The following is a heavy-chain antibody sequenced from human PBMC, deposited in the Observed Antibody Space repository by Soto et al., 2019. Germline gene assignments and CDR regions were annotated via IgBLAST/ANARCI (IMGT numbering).Heavy chain of an antibody. D-gene: IGHD5-18*01. V-gene: IGHV4-59*01. CDR1: GGSISSYY. CDR3: ASGRIQLWYPFDY. J-gene: IGHJ4*02. CDR2: IYYSGST. Sequence: QVQLQESGPGLVKPSETLSLTCTVSGGSISSYYWSWIRQPPGKGLEWIGYIYYSGSTNYNPSLKSQVAMPVDTSKNPFSLKLSSVTAADTAVYSCASGRIQLWYPFDYWGQGTLVTVSS.